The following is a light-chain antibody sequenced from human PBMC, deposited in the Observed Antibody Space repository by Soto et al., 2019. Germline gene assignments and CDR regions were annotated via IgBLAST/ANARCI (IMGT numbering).Light chain of an antibody. Sequence: QAVVTQPASVSGSPGQSITISCTGTSTDVGTYKYVSWFQQHPGKVPKLMIYEVTNRPSGVSNRFSGSKSGGTASLTISGLQAEDEADYYCSSYTTSGAWVFGGGTKLTVL. CDR3: SSYTTSGAWV. V-gene: IGLV2-14*01. J-gene: IGLJ3*02. CDR2: EVT. CDR1: STDVGTYKY.